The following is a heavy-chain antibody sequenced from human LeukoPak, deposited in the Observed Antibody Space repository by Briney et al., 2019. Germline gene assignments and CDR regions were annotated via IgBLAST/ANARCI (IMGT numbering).Heavy chain of an antibody. J-gene: IGHJ4*02. V-gene: IGHV1-8*01. Sequence: ASVKVSCKASGYTFTNYDIMWVRQATGQGPEWMGWMNSNSGNTGYAQKFQGRVAMTRDTSINTAYMELHSLTSEDTAVYYCARGRGGTVVRGYLDYWGQGTLVTVSS. D-gene: IGHD3-10*01. CDR1: GYTFTNYD. CDR3: ARGRGGTVVRGYLDY. CDR2: MNSNSGNT.